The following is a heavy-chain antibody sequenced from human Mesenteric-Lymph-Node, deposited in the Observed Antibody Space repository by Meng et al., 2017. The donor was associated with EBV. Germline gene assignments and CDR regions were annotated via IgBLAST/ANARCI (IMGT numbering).Heavy chain of an antibody. D-gene: IGHD3-10*02. Sequence: QITLKESGPTLMKPTRTLTLTCSFSGFSLFSTGVGVGWIRQPPGKALEWLALIYWDDKERYRPSLKNRLTVTKDTSKNQVVLTVTNLEPADTATYYCIRRVRGDYFDYWGQGTLVTVSS. CDR1: GFSLFSTGVG. CDR3: IRRVRGDYFDY. J-gene: IGHJ4*02. CDR2: IYWDDKE. V-gene: IGHV2-5*02.